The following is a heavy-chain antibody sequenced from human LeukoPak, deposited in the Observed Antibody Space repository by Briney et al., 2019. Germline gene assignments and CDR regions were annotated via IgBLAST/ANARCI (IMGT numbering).Heavy chain of an antibody. CDR2: IYDSGNT. J-gene: IGHJ4*02. V-gene: IGHV4-59*01. CDR3: ATRRGFELFFDL. Sequence: SETLSLTCTVSGPFIKTYYWSWIRQVPGKGPEWIGHIYDSGNTNYNPSLKSRVTILADTSKSQFSLKLNSVTAADTAVYFRATRRGFELFFDLWGQGTRVTVSS. CDR1: GPFIKTYY. D-gene: IGHD3-10*01.